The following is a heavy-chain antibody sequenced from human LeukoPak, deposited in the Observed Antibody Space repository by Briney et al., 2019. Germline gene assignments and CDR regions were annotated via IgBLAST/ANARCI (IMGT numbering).Heavy chain of an antibody. D-gene: IGHD3-16*01. CDR1: GDSISSRTNY. Sequence: KSSETLSLTCPVSGDSISSRTNYWGWIRQPPGKGLEWIGCIYYNGNTYYNPSLRSRVTISLDTSKNQFSLKLTSVTAADTAVYYCGRVRKSYTAIDYWGQGTLVTVSS. J-gene: IGHJ4*02. CDR3: GRVRKSYTAIDY. V-gene: IGHV4-39*07. CDR2: IYYNGNT.